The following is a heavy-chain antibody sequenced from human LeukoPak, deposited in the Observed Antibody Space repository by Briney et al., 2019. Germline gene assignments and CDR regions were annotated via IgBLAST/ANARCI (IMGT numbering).Heavy chain of an antibody. Sequence: SETLSLTCTVSGDSISSGGYYWSWIRQHPGKGLEWIGYIYYGGDTYYNPSLKSRVTISLDTSKNQFSLKLSSVTAADTAVYYCARDGGAYSSDFWGQGTLVTVSS. CDR2: IYYGGDT. D-gene: IGHD3-16*01. CDR1: GDSISSGGYY. J-gene: IGHJ4*02. CDR3: ARDGGAYSSDF. V-gene: IGHV4-31*03.